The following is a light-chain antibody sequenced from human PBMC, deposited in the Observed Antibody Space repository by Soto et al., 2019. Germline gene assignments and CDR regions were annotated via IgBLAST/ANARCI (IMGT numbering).Light chain of an antibody. Sequence: NVLSQSPGTLSLSPGEGATLSCRASQSISSNYLAWYHQKPGQAPRLLIYDASNRATGIPARFSGSGSGTDFTLTISSLEPEDFAVYYCQQRSNWPPGITFGQGTRLE. J-gene: IGKJ5*01. CDR1: QSISSNY. CDR3: QQRSNWPPGIT. CDR2: DAS. V-gene: IGKV3-11*01.